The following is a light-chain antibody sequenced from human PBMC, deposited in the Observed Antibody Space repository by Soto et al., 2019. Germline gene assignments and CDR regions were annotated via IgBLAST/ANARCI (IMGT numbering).Light chain of an antibody. CDR1: QSVSSY. V-gene: IGKV3-11*01. CDR2: DAS. J-gene: IGKJ1*01. Sequence: EIVLTQSPATLSLSPGERATLSCRASQSVSSYLAWYQQKPGQAPMLLIYDASNRATGIPARFSGSCSGTDFTLTISSLEPEDLAVYDCQQRSNWPLTFGKGTKVEIK. CDR3: QQRSNWPLT.